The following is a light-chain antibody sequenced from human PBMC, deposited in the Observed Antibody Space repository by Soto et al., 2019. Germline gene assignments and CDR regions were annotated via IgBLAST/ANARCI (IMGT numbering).Light chain of an antibody. CDR3: QQRSNWLT. V-gene: IGKV3-11*01. J-gene: IGKJ4*01. Sequence: EIVMTQSPGTLSLSPGERATLSCRASQSVSSYLAWYQQKPGQAPRLLIYDASNSATGIPARFSGSASGTDSTLTISSLEPEDSAVYYCQQRSNWLTFGGGTKV. CDR1: QSVSSY. CDR2: DAS.